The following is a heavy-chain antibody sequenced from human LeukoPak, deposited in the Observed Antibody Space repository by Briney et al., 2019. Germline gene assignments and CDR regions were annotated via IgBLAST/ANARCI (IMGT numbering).Heavy chain of an antibody. J-gene: IGHJ4*02. V-gene: IGHV3-30*18. CDR3: AKERVGALIDY. D-gene: IGHD1-26*01. CDR2: ISYDGSNK. CDR1: GFTFSSYG. Sequence: GGSLRLSCAASGFTFSSYGMHWVRQAPGKGLEWVGVISYDGSNKYYADSVKGRFTISRDNSKNTLYLQMNSLRAEDTAVYYCAKERVGALIDYWGQGTLVTVSS.